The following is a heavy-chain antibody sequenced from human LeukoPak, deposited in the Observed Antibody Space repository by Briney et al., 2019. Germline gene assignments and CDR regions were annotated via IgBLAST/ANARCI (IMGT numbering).Heavy chain of an antibody. CDR2: ISSSGSYI. J-gene: IGHJ4*02. V-gene: IGHV3-21*01. CDR3: ARDPPSYYDSWSGIDY. CDR1: GFSFSRYS. D-gene: IGHD3-3*01. Sequence: GGSLRLSCAASGFSFSRYSMNWVRQAPGTGLEWVASISSSGSYIYYADSVKGRFTISRDDAKSSLYLQMNSLRAEDTAVYYCARDPPSYYDSWSGIDYWGQGTLVTVSS.